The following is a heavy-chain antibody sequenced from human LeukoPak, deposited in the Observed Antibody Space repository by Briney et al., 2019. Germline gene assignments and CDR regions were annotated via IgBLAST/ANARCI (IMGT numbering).Heavy chain of an antibody. CDR1: GYTFTAYY. V-gene: IGHV1-69*13. D-gene: IGHD3-16*02. J-gene: IGHJ4*02. CDR2: IIIIIGTA. CDR3: ARLRGVWGSYRYDTFDY. Sequence: GASVKVSCKASGYTFTAYYMHWVRQAPGQGLEWMGGIIIIIGTANYAQKFQGRVTITADESTSTAYMELSSLRSEDTAVYYCARLRGVWGSYRYDTFDYWGQGTLVPVSS.